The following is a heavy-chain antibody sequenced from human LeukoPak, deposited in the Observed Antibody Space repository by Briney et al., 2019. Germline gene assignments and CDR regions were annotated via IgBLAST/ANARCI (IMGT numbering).Heavy chain of an antibody. V-gene: IGHV4-59*01. CDR3: ARDYYDSSGYYYGLDY. J-gene: IGHJ4*02. Sequence: PSETLSLTCTVSGGSISSYYWSWIRQPPGKGLEWIGYIYYSGSTNYNPSLKSRVTISVDTSKNLFSLMLSSVTAADAAVYYCARDYYDSSGYYYGLDYWGQGTLVTVSS. CDR1: GGSISSYY. CDR2: IYYSGST. D-gene: IGHD3-22*01.